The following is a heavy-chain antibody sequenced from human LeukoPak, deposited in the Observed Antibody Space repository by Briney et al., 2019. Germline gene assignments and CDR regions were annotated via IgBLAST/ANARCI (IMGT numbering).Heavy chain of an antibody. CDR1: GYTFTCYY. Sequence: GASVKVSCKASGYTFTCYYMHWVRQAPGQGLEWMGWMNPNSGNTGYAQKFQGRVTMTRNTSISTAYMELSSLRSEDTAVHYCARNFRVPAAYYYYYYYMDVWGKGTTVTISS. V-gene: IGHV1-8*02. CDR2: MNPNSGNT. D-gene: IGHD2-2*01. J-gene: IGHJ6*03. CDR3: ARNFRVPAAYYYYYYYMDV.